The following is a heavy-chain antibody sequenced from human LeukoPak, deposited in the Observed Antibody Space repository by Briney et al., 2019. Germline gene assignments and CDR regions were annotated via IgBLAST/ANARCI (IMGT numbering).Heavy chain of an antibody. Sequence: SETLSLTCTVSGGSISSYYWSWIRQPAGKGLEWIGRIYTSGSTNYNPSLKSRVTISVDTSKNQFSLKLSSVAAADTAVYYCARESGEDYYGSGSYHYYYYYMDVWGKGTTVTISS. V-gene: IGHV4-4*07. CDR1: GGSISSYY. CDR2: IYTSGST. J-gene: IGHJ6*03. D-gene: IGHD3-10*01. CDR3: ARESGEDYYGSGSYHYYYYYMDV.